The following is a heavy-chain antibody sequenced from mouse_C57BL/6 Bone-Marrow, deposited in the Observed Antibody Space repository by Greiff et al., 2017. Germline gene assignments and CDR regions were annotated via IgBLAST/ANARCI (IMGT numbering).Heavy chain of an antibody. CDR2: IYPTSGRT. CDR1: GYTFTSYW. V-gene: IGHV1-55*01. CDR3: ARSGPRRRSFDY. D-gene: IGHD3-1*01. J-gene: IGHJ2*01. Sequence: QVQLQQPGAELVKPGASVKMSCKASGYTFTSYWITWVKQRPGQGLEWIGDIYPTSGRTNYNEKFKSKAILTVDTSSNTAYMQLSSLPYGDSAVFYGARSGPRRRSFDYGGRGTALTVTS.